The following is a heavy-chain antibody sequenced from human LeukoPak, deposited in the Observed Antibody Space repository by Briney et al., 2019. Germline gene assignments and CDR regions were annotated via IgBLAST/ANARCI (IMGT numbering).Heavy chain of an antibody. V-gene: IGHV4-34*01. Sequence: PSETLSLTCAVYGGSFSGYYWSWLRQSPGKGLEWIGEINHSGSTNYNPSLTSRVTISVDTSKNQFSLKLSSVTAADTAVYYCARVRGSKWVARFDYWGQGTLVTVSS. CDR3: ARVRGSKWVARFDY. J-gene: IGHJ4*02. CDR1: GGSFSGYY. D-gene: IGHD6-19*01. CDR2: INHSGST.